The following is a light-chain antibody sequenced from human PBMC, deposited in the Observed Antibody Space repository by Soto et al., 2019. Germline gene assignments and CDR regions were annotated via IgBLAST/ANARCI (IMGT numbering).Light chain of an antibody. J-gene: IGKJ5*01. CDR1: QSVSTS. Sequence: EIVLTQSPATLSLSPGERATLSCRASQSVSTSLAWYQQKPGQAPRLLIHDASNRATGIPVRFSGSGSGTDFTLTIDSLEPEDFAVYYCQQRSDWPSITFGQGTRLE. V-gene: IGKV3-11*01. CDR3: QQRSDWPSIT. CDR2: DAS.